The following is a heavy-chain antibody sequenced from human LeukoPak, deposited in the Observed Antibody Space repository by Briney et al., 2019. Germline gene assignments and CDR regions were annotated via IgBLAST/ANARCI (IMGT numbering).Heavy chain of an antibody. CDR2: MNPNSGNT. V-gene: IGHV1-8*01. CDR1: GYTFTSYD. Sequence: ASVKVSCKASGYTFTSYDINWVRQAPGQGLEWMGWMNPNSGNTGYAQKFQRRGTMTRNTSIITAYMVLSSLRSEDTAVYYCARKGFGALESWGQGTLVTVSS. D-gene: IGHD3-16*01. CDR3: ARKGFGALES. J-gene: IGHJ5*02.